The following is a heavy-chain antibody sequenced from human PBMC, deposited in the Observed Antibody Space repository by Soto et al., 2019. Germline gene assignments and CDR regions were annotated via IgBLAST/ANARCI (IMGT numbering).Heavy chain of an antibody. J-gene: IGHJ3*01. CDR2: IRDNSGTR. CDR3: ARDYRFAIDL. CDR1: GFTFSTYH. Sequence: EVQLVESGGGSVKPGGSLRLSCVASGFTFSTYHMHWARQAPGKRLEWVSYIRDNSGTRYYADSVRGRFTISRDNAQNSVSLQMNSLRDEYTAVYYRARDYRFAIDLWGQGTMVTVSS. V-gene: IGHV3-48*02.